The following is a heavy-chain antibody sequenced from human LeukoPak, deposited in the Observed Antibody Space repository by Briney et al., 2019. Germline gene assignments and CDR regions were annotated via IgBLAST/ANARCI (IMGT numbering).Heavy chain of an antibody. CDR2: IYYSGST. Sequence: PSETLSLTCTVSGGSISSYYWSWIRQPPGKGLEWIGYIYYSGSTNYNPSLKSRVTISVDTSKNQFSLKLSSVTAADTAVYYCSRGQSYYDILTGYYAHPPHFDYWGQGTLVTVSS. V-gene: IGHV4-59*01. CDR3: SRGQSYYDILTGYYAHPPHFDY. J-gene: IGHJ4*02. CDR1: GGSISSYY. D-gene: IGHD3-9*01.